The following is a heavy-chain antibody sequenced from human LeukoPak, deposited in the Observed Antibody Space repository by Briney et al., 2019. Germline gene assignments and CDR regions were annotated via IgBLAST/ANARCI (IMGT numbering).Heavy chain of an antibody. Sequence: GGSLRLSCAASGFTFSDYYMSWIRQAPGKGLEWVSYISSGSTIYYADSVKGRFTISRDNAKNSLYLQMNSLRAEDTAVYYCARVRSIFGVDYWGQGTLVTVSS. CDR3: ARVRSIFGVDY. V-gene: IGHV3-11*04. D-gene: IGHD3-3*01. CDR2: ISSGSTI. CDR1: GFTFSDYY. J-gene: IGHJ4*02.